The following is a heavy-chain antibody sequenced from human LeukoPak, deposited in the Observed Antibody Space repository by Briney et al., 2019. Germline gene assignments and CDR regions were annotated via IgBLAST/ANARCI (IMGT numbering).Heavy chain of an antibody. D-gene: IGHD5-18*01. V-gene: IGHV1-2*02. CDR2: INPNSGDT. CDR1: GYTFTGYY. CDR3: ERKLAVVTFDY. Sequence: ASVKVSCKASGYTFTGYYIHWVRQAPGQGLEWVGWINPNSGDTNFAQKFQGRVTMTRDASISTAYMELSRLRSDDTAVYYCERKLAVVTFDYWGQGTLVTVST. J-gene: IGHJ4*02.